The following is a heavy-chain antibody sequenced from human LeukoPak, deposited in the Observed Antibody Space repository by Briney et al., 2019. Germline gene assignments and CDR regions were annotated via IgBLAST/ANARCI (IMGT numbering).Heavy chain of an antibody. CDR3: ARVGGSNYYYYGMDV. Sequence: SETLSLTCTVSGGSISSYYWSWIRQPPGRGLEWIGYIYYSGSTNYNPSLKSRVTISVDTSKNQFSLKLSSVTAADTAVYYCARVGGSNYYYYGMDVWGQGTTVTVSS. D-gene: IGHD3-10*01. J-gene: IGHJ6*02. V-gene: IGHV4-59*01. CDR2: IYYSGST. CDR1: GGSISSYY.